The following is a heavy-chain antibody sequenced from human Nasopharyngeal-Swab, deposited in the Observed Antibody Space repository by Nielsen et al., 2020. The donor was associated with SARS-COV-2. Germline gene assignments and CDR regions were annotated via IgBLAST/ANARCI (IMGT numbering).Heavy chain of an antibody. D-gene: IGHD1-1*01. V-gene: IGHV3-30*18. CDR1: GFTFSHYG. CDR3: AKDGGGPPLSPNLQVDIPSDYFYLYMDV. J-gene: IGHJ6*03. CDR2: ISYDGSQT. Sequence: GESLKISCAASGFTFSHYGMHWVRQAPGKGLEWVSFISYDGSQTYYADSVKGRFTISRDKSKISLYLQTNSLRAEDTAVYYCAKDGGGPPLSPNLQVDIPSDYFYLYMDVWGKGTTVTVTS.